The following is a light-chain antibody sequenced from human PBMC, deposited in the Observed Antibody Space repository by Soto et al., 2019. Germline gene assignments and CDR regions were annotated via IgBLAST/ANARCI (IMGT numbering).Light chain of an antibody. CDR3: QQRFNWPRT. Sequence: EIVLTQSPATLSLSPGEGATLSCRASQSVTSNLAWYQQKPGQAPRLLIYDASNRATGIPVRFSGSGSGTDFTLTISNLEPEDFAVYYCQQRFNWPRTFGQGTKVDIK. CDR1: QSVTSN. J-gene: IGKJ1*01. V-gene: IGKV3-11*01. CDR2: DAS.